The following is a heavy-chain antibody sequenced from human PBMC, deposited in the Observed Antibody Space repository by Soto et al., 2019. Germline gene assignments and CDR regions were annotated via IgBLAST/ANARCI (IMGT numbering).Heavy chain of an antibody. Sequence: QITLKESGPTLVKPTQTLTLTCTFSGFSFSTTGVGVGWIRQPPGKALEWLALIYWDDDKRYSPSLKSRLTITKDXXKXQXXLTMTNMDPVDTATYYCARGYYDSSGYSPTYALDYWGQGTLVTVSS. CDR1: GFSFSTTGVG. V-gene: IGHV2-5*02. D-gene: IGHD3-22*01. J-gene: IGHJ4*02. CDR2: IYWDDDK. CDR3: ARGYYDSSGYSPTYALDY.